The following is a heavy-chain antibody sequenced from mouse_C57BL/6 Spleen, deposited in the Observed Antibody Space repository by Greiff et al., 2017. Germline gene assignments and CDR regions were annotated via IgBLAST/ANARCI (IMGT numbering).Heavy chain of an antibody. CDR2: ISSGGDYI. Sequence: EVKVVESGEGLVKPGGSLKLSCAASGFTFSSYAMSWVRQTPEKRLEWVAYISSGGDYIYYADTVKGRFTISRYNARNTLYLQMSSLKSEDRAMYYFTRDVSFAYWGQGTLLTVSA. CDR1: GFTFSSYA. V-gene: IGHV5-9-1*02. CDR3: TRDVSFAY. J-gene: IGHJ3*01.